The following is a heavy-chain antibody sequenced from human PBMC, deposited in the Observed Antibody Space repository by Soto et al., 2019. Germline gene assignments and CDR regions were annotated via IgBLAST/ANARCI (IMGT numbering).Heavy chain of an antibody. CDR1: GGSISSSSYY. V-gene: IGHV4-61*05. J-gene: IGHJ4*02. Sequence: SETLSLTCTVSGGSISSSSYYWSWIRQPPGKGLEWIGYIYYSGSTNYNPSLKSRVTISVDTSKNQFSLKLSSVTAADTAVYYCARMQQLVMDFDYWGQGTLVTVSS. D-gene: IGHD6-13*01. CDR3: ARMQQLVMDFDY. CDR2: IYYSGST.